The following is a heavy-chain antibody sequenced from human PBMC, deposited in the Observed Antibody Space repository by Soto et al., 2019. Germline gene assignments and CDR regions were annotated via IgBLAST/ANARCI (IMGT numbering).Heavy chain of an antibody. D-gene: IGHD6-19*01. CDR2: INTDGRTT. V-gene: IGHV3-74*01. Sequence: DVQLVESGGGLVKPGGSLRLSCAATGFTFSSYWGHWVRQVPGKGLVWVSRINTDGRTTDYAYSVKGRFTISRDNAKNTLYLQMKSLRADYTAVYYCVRGGNISDWYSAFDIWGQGTRVIVSP. CDR1: GFTFSSYW. J-gene: IGHJ3*02. CDR3: VRGGNISDWYSAFDI.